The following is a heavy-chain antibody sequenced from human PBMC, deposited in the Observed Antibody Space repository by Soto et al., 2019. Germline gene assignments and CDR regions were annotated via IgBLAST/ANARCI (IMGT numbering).Heavy chain of an antibody. CDR3: ARHPTVTEYYFDY. CDR1: GGSIRSHY. D-gene: IGHD4-17*01. CDR2: IYYSGST. Sequence: SETLSLPCTVFGGSIRSHYWSWIRQHPGKGLEWIGYIYYSGSTNYNPSLKSRVTISVDTSKNQFSLKLSSVTAADTAVYYCARHPTVTEYYFDYWGQGTLVTVSS. V-gene: IGHV4-59*08. J-gene: IGHJ4*02.